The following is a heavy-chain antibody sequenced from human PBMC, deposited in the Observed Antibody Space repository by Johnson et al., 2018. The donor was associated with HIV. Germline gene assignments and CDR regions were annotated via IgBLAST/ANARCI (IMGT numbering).Heavy chain of an antibody. D-gene: IGHD1-26*01. Sequence: VQLVESGGGVVRPGGSLRLSCAASGFTFEDHGMSWVRQAPGKGLEWVSVIYSGGSTYYADSVQGRFTVSKDNSKNTLYLQVNSLRPEDTAVYYCAKNNQVWGLLPVDAFDIWGQGTLITVSS. CDR3: AKNNQVWGLLPVDAFDI. V-gene: IGHV3-66*02. CDR1: GFTFEDHG. J-gene: IGHJ3*02. CDR2: IYSGGST.